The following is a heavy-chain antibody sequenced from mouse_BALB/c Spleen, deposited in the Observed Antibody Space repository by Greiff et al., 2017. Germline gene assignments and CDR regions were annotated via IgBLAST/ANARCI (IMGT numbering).Heavy chain of an antibody. CDR1: GFTFSSYA. CDR2: ISSGGSYT. J-gene: IGHJ4*01. V-gene: IGHV5-9-3*01. D-gene: IGHD2-10*02. Sequence: EVKLMESGGGLVKPGGSLKLSCAASGFTFSSYAMSWVRQTPEKRLEWVATISSGGSYTYYPDSVKGRFTISRDNAKNTLYLQMSSLRSEDTAMYYCTREYDYDAMDYWGQGTSVTVSA. CDR3: TREYDYDAMDY.